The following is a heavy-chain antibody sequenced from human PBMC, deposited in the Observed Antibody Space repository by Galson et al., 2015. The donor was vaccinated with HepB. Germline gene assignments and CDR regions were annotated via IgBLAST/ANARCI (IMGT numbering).Heavy chain of an antibody. CDR2: ISYDGSNK. CDR3: ARVGERTTVTTLLGKRDASDI. CDR1: GFTFSSYG. J-gene: IGHJ3*02. V-gene: IGHV3-30*19. Sequence: SLRLSCAASGFTFSSYGMHWVRQAPGKGLEWVAVISYDGSNKYYADPVKGRFTISRDNSKNTLYLQMNSLRAEDTAVYYCARVGERTTVTTLLGKRDASDIWGQGTMVTVSS. D-gene: IGHD4-17*01.